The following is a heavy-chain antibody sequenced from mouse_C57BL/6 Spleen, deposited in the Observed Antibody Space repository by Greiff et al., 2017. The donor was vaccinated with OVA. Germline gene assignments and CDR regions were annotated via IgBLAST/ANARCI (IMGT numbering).Heavy chain of an antibody. V-gene: IGHV1-52*01. CDR2: IDPSDSET. D-gene: IGHD2-12*01. J-gene: IGHJ1*03. Sequence: VKLQQPGAELVRPGSSVKLSCKASGYTFTSYWMHWVKQRPIQGLEWIGNIDPSDSETHYNQKFKDKATLTVDKSSSTAYMQLSSLTSEDSAVYYCARLRRGVWYVDVWGTGTTVTVSS. CDR1: GYTFTSYW. CDR3: ARLRRGVWYVDV.